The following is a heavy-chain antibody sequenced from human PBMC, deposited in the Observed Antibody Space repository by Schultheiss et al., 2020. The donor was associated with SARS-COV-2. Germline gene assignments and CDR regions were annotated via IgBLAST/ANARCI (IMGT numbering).Heavy chain of an antibody. Sequence: ETLSLTCTVSGGSISSYYWSWIRQPPGKGLEWIGRIYTSGSTNYNPSLKSRVTISVDTSKNQFSLKLSSVTAADTAVYYCARVPSGNGIGRQDYWGQGTLVTVSS. D-gene: IGHD1-1*01. CDR3: ARVPSGNGIGRQDY. CDR2: IYTSGST. V-gene: IGHV4-4*08. CDR1: GGSISSYY. J-gene: IGHJ4*02.